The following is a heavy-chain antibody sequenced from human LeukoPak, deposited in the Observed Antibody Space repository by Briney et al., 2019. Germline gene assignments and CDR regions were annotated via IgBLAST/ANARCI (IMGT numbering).Heavy chain of an antibody. CDR1: GFTFSSYG. D-gene: IGHD4-17*01. CDR2: IWYDGSNK. Sequence: PGASLRLSCAASGFTFSSYGMHWVRQAPGKGLEWVAVIWYDGSNKYYADSVKGRFTISRDNSKNTLYLQMNSLRAEDTAVYYCAKELNGDPRANFDYWGQGTLVTVSS. CDR3: AKELNGDPRANFDY. J-gene: IGHJ4*02. V-gene: IGHV3-33*06.